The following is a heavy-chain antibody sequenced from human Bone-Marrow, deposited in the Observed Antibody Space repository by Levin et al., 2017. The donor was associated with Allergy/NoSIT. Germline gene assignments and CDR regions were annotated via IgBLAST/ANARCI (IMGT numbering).Heavy chain of an antibody. CDR1: GFTFSSYA. Sequence: GESLKISCAASGFTFSSYAMHWVRQAPGKGLEWVAVISYDGSNKYYADSVKGRFTISRDNSKNTLYLQMNSLRAEDTAVYYCARGGGRDGYNYYAFDSWGQGTMVTVSS. V-gene: IGHV3-30-3*01. CDR3: ARGGGRDGYNYYAFDS. J-gene: IGHJ3*02. CDR2: ISYDGSNK. D-gene: IGHD5-24*01.